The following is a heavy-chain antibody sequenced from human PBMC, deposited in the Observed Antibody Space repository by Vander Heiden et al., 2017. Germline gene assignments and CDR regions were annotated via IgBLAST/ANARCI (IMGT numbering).Heavy chain of an antibody. CDR3: ARGCSSTSPWGPCTDV. CDR2: IGTAGDT. J-gene: IGHJ6*02. CDR1: GFTFSSYE. V-gene: IGHV3-13*01. D-gene: IGHD2-2*01. Sequence: EVQLVEYGGGLVQPGGSLRLSCAASGFTFSSYEMHGVRQATGKGLEWVSAIGTAGDTYYPGSVKGRFTISRENAKNSLYLQMNSLRAGDTAVYYCARGCSSTSPWGPCTDVWGQGTTVTVSS.